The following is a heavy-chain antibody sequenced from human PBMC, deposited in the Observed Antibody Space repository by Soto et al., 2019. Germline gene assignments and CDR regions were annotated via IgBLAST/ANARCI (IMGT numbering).Heavy chain of an antibody. CDR2: ISGGGGDT. D-gene: IGHD3-10*01. CDR3: VKGSRITLVRGVSDY. J-gene: IGHJ4*02. CDR1: GFTFSNYA. Sequence: PGGSLRLSXAASGFTFSNYAMTWVRQAPGKGLEWVSAISGGGGDTYYADSVKGRFTISRDNSKSTLYLRMNSRRAEDTAAYYCVKGSRITLVRGVSDYWGQGTLVTVSS. V-gene: IGHV3-23*01.